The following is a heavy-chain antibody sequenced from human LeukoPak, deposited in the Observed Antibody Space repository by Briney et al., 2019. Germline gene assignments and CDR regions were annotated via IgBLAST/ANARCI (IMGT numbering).Heavy chain of an antibody. CDR3: ARDDYCSGGSCYFDYYYMDV. D-gene: IGHD2-15*01. J-gene: IGHJ6*03. CDR2: IYHSGST. CDR1: GYSISSGYY. V-gene: IGHV4-38-2*02. Sequence: SETLSLTCTVSGYSISSGYYWGWIRQPPGKGLEWIGSIYHSGSTYYNPSLKGRVTISVDTSKNQLSLKLSPVTAADTAVYYCARDDYCSGGSCYFDYYYMDVWGKGTTVTVSS.